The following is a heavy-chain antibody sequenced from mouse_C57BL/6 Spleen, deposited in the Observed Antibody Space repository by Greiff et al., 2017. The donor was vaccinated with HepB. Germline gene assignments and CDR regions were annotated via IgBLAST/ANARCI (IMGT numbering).Heavy chain of an antibody. J-gene: IGHJ3*01. V-gene: IGHV1-61*01. CDR2: IYPSDSET. D-gene: IGHD2-1*01. CDR3: ARNPYGKYDAY. CDR1: GYTFTSYW. Sequence: QVQLKQPGAELVRPGSSVKLSCKASGYTFTSYWMDWVKQRPGQGLEWIGNIYPSDSETHYNQKFKDKATLTVDKSSSNAYMQLSSLTSEDSAVYYCARNPYGKYDAYWGQGTLVTVSA.